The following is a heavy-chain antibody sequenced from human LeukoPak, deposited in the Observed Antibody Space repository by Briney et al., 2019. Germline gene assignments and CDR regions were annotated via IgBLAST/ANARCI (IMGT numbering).Heavy chain of an antibody. CDR3: ARDVRYASGWSTPES. J-gene: IGHJ5*02. CDR1: GGSINHY. CDR2: IYSSGSA. V-gene: IGHV4-4*07. Sequence: SETLSLTCIVSGGSINHYWSWIRQPAGKGLEWIGRIYSSGSANYSPSLKSRVSMSIDTSNNHFSLNLTSVTAADTALYFCARDVRYASGWSTPESWGQGTLVTVSS. D-gene: IGHD6-19*01.